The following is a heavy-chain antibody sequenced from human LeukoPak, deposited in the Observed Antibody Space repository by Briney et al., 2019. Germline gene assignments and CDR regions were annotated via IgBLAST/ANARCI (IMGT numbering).Heavy chain of an antibody. CDR2: IKQDGSQK. CDR3: ARDPTVTNFHDAFDI. J-gene: IGHJ3*02. V-gene: IGHV3-7*05. D-gene: IGHD4-17*01. Sequence: GGSLRLSCAAFRFTFSDSWMTWVRQAPGKGLEWVATIKQDGSQKEYVDSVKGRFTISRDNAKNSLYLQMNSLRAEDTAVYYCARDPTVTNFHDAFDIWGQGTMVTVSS. CDR1: RFTFSDSW.